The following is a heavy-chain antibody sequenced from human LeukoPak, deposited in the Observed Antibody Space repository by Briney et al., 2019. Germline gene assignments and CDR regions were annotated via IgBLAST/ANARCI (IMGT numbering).Heavy chain of an antibody. CDR2: IKSDGSTT. CDR3: ARGLPNYYGMDV. V-gene: IGHV3-74*01. J-gene: IGHJ6*02. Sequence: GGSLRLSCVASGFTFSSYWMHWVRQAPGKGLVWVSRIKSDGSTTNYTDSVKGRFTISRDNAKNTLYLQMNSLRTEDTAVYYCARGLPNYYGMDVWGQGTTVTVSS. CDR1: GFTFSSYW.